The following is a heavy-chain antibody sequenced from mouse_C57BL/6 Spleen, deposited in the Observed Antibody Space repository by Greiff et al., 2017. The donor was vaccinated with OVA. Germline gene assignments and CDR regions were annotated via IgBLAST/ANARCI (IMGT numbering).Heavy chain of an antibody. CDR1: GYAFTNYL. CDR2: INPGSGGT. CDR3: ARGGYGRSYDYFDY. J-gene: IGHJ2*01. D-gene: IGHD1-1*01. Sequence: QVQLQQSGAELVRPGTSVKVSCKASGYAFTNYLIEWVKQRPGQGLEWIGVINPGSGGTNYNEKFKGKATLTADKSSSTAYMQLSSLTSEDSAVYFCARGGYGRSYDYFDYWGQGTTRTVSS. V-gene: IGHV1-54*01.